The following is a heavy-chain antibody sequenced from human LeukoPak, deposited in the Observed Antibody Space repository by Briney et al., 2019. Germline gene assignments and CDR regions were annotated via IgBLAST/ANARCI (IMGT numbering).Heavy chain of an antibody. CDR3: ARGDESVGIFDF. CDR1: GFTFSSSW. V-gene: IGHV3-74*01. CDR2: MNSDGSTT. D-gene: IGHD1-26*01. J-gene: IGHJ4*02. Sequence: GGSLRLSCAASGFTFSSSWIHWIRQAPGKGLVWVSRMNSDGSTTDYADSVRGRFTISRDNAKNTLYLQMNSLRAEDTAVYYCARGDESVGIFDFWRRGNVVTVSS.